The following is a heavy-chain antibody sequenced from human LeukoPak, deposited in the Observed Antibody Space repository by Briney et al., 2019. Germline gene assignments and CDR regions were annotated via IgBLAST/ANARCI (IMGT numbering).Heavy chain of an antibody. CDR3: AKDGNWASVS. CDR1: GFTFS. V-gene: IGHV3-30*02. CDR2: IRHDGTDQ. Sequence: GGSLCLSCVGSGFTFSVHWVRQVPGKGLEWLTFIRHDGTDQHYADSVRRRFTISRDNSKNTVYLHMNSLRPEDTAPYYCAKDGNWASVSWGQGTLVTVSS. D-gene: IGHD7-27*01. J-gene: IGHJ5*02.